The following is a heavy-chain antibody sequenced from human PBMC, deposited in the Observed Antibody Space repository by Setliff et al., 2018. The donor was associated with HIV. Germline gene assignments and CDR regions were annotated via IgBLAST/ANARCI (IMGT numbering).Heavy chain of an antibody. CDR1: GFTVSSNY. J-gene: IGHJ6*03. CDR2: IYSGGYT. CDR3: ARQAYDINMVRGVIAPRFHYYMDV. Sequence: GESLKISCAASGFTVSSNYMNWVRQAPGKGLQWVSVIYSGGYTDYADSVKGRFTISRDNSKNTLYLQMNSLRAEDTAVYYCARQAYDINMVRGVIAPRFHYYMDVWGKGTTVTVSS. D-gene: IGHD3-10*01. V-gene: IGHV3-66*02.